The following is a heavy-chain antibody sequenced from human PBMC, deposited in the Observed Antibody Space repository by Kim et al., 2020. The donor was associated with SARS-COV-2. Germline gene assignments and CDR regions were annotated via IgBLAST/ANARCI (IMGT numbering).Heavy chain of an antibody. CDR2: IYYSGST. V-gene: IGHV4-31*03. CDR3: ARAPGDILTGFNFDY. J-gene: IGHJ4*02. D-gene: IGHD3-9*01. Sequence: SETLSLTCTVSGGSISSGGYYWSWIRQHPGKGLEWIGYIYYSGSTYYNPSLKSRVTISVDTSKNQFSLKLSSVTAADTAVYYCARAPGDILTGFNFDYWGQGTLVTVSS. CDR1: GGSISSGGYY.